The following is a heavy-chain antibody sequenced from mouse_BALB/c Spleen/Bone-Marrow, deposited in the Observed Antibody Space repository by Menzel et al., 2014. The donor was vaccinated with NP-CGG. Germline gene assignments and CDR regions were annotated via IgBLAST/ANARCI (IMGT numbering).Heavy chain of an antibody. J-gene: IGHJ4*01. V-gene: IGHV1-54*01. CDR3: SREITRYAVDY. Sequence: QVTLKVCGAELVRPGTSVRVSCKASGYAFTNYWIEWVKQRPGQGLEWIGVINPGSGGVNYNEKFKGKATLTADKSSSTAYIQLSSLTSDDSAVYFCSREITRYAVDYWGQGTSVTVSS. CDR1: GYAFTNYW. CDR2: INPGSGGV. D-gene: IGHD2-4*01.